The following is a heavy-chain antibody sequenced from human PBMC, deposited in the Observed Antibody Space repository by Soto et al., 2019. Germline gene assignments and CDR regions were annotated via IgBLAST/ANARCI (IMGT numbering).Heavy chain of an antibody. CDR1: GDSVSSNSAA. D-gene: IGHD3-22*01. J-gene: IGHJ3*02. Sequence: PSHTLSLTCAISGDSVSSNSAAWNLIRQSPSRGLEGLGRTYYRSKWYNDYAVSVKSRITINPDTSKNQFSLQLNSVTPEDTAVYYCAMYYDSSRYISWDAFDSWGEGTMVTVSS. CDR2: TYYRSKWYN. V-gene: IGHV6-1*01. CDR3: AMYYDSSRYISWDAFDS.